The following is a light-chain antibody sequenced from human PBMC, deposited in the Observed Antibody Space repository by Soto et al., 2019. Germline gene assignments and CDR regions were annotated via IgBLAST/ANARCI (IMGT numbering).Light chain of an antibody. CDR3: QQSYSTPLS. CDR2: AAS. J-gene: IGKJ4*01. Sequence: DIQVTKTPSSLSASLGDRVTITYRASQSISSYLNGYQQKPGKAPKLLIYAASSLQSGVPSRFSGSGSGTDFTLTISSLQPEDYATYYCQQSYSTPLSFGGGTKVDI. CDR1: QSISSY. V-gene: IGKV1-39*01.